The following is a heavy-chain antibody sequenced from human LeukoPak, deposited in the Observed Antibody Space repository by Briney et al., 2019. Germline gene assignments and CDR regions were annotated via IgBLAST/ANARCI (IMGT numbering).Heavy chain of an antibody. Sequence: GESLKISCKGSGYSFTSYWIRWVRQMPGKGLEWMGIIYPGDSDTRYSPSFQGQVTISADKSISTAYLQWSSLKASDTAMYYCARLDDSSGYYSPFDYWGQGTLVTVSS. CDR1: GYSFTSYW. CDR2: IYPGDSDT. D-gene: IGHD3-22*01. V-gene: IGHV5-51*01. J-gene: IGHJ4*02. CDR3: ARLDDSSGYYSPFDY.